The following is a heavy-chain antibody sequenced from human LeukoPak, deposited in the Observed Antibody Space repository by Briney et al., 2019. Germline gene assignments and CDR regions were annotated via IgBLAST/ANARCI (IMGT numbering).Heavy chain of an antibody. CDR2: ISSSGSTR. D-gene: IGHD3-10*01. CDR3: ARVGGSIWFGEFRFDP. CDR1: GFTFSDYY. V-gene: IGHV3-11*01. J-gene: IGHJ5*02. Sequence: PGGSLRLSCAASGFTFSDYYMSWIRQAPGKGLEWLSYISSSGSTRKYSASVKGRFTISRDNAKNSLYLQMNSLRDEDTAVYYCARVGGSIWFGEFRFDPWGQGTLVTVSS.